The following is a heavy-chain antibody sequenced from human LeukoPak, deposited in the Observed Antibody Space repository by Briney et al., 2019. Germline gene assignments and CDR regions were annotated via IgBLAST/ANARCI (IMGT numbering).Heavy chain of an antibody. CDR2: ISVSGGSP. J-gene: IGHJ5*02. CDR1: GFTLSSYA. V-gene: IGHV3-23*01. Sequence: PAGSLRLSCAASGFTLSSYAMMWVSQAAGKGLDWVSTISVSGGSPNYADSVKGRFTISRDNSKNTLFLQMDSLRAEDTALYYCAKGLREYDFRSGYATWGQGTLVTVSS. D-gene: IGHD3-3*01. CDR3: AKGLREYDFRSGYAT.